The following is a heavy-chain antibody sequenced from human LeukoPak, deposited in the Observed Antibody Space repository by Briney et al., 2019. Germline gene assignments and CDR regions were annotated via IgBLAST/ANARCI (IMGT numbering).Heavy chain of an antibody. CDR3: AKVTGDYYDTSGAFDY. CDR1: GFIFSSYG. CDR2: IWHDGSKD. V-gene: IGHV3-33*06. J-gene: IGHJ4*02. D-gene: IGHD3-22*01. Sequence: PGGSLRLSCAAPGFIFSSYGMHWVRQAPGKGLEWVARIWHDGSKDDYADSVKGRFTISRDNSNKTLYLQMNSLRAEDTAIYYWAKVTGDYYDTSGAFDYWGQGTLVTVSS.